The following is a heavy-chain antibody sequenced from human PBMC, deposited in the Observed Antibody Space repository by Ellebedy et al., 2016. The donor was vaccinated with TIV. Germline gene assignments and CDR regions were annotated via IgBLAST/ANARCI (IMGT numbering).Heavy chain of an antibody. CDR3: ARGGQYSDYVSPWYFDL. CDR2: ISGNGVRT. Sequence: GESLKISCAASGFTFSDYAMHWVRQAPGKGPESVSGISGNGVRTYYGEFVKGRFVISRDNSKNTLFLQMDYLGVEDMAVYSCARGGQYSDYVSPWYFDLWGRGSLVAVSS. D-gene: IGHD5-12*01. CDR1: GFTFSDYA. J-gene: IGHJ2*01. V-gene: IGHV3-64*02.